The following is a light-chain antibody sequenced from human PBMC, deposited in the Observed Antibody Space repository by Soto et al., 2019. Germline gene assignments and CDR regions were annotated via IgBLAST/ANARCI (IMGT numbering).Light chain of an antibody. CDR2: DAS. CDR1: QSISSW. V-gene: IGKV1-5*01. Sequence: DIQMTQSPSTLSASVGDRVTITCRASQSISSWLAWYQQKPGKVPKLLIYDASSLESGVPSRFSGGGSGTEFTLTISSLQPDDFATYYCQQYDSYPWTFGQRTKVDIK. CDR3: QQYDSYPWT. J-gene: IGKJ1*01.